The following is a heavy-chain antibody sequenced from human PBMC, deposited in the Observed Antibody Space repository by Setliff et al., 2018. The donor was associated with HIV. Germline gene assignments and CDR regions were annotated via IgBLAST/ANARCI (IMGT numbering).Heavy chain of an antibody. Sequence: SETLSLTCTVSGGSISGYYWGWIRQPPGTGLEWVGTGYYTGNTFYNPSLRNRVTISVDTSKNYLSLKVTSVSAADAATYFCAPHARRSDDAWFAQAYSFNYWGQGALVTVSS. D-gene: IGHD3-10*01. CDR1: GGSISGYY. CDR2: GYYTGNT. CDR3: APHARRSDDAWFAQAYSFNY. J-gene: IGHJ4*02. V-gene: IGHV4-39*02.